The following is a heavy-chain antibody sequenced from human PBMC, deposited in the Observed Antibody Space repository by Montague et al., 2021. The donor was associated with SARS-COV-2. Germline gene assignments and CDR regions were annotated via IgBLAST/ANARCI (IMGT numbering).Heavy chain of an antibody. D-gene: IGHD6-13*01. V-gene: IGHV3-66*02. J-gene: IGHJ4*02. Sequence: SLRLSCAASGFTVSSNYTSWVRQAPGKGLEWVSVIYSGGSTYYADSVKGRFTISRDNSKNTLYLQMNSLRAEDTAVYYCARLLPGIAAAGGVDYFDYWGQGTLVTVSS. CDR2: IYSGGST. CDR1: GFTVSSNY. CDR3: ARLLPGIAAAGGVDYFDY.